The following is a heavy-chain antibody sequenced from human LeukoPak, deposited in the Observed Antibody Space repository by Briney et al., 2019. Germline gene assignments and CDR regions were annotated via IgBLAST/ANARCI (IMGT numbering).Heavy chain of an antibody. V-gene: IGHV4-34*01. Sequence: PSETLSLTCAVYGGSFSGYYWSWIRQPPGKGLEWIGEINHSGSTNYNPSLESRVTISVDTSKNQFSLKLSSVTAADTAVYYCAAVGDCSGSICYTFDYWGQGTLVTVSS. J-gene: IGHJ4*02. CDR2: INHSGST. CDR1: GGSFSGYY. CDR3: AAVGDCSGSICYTFDY. D-gene: IGHD2-2*02.